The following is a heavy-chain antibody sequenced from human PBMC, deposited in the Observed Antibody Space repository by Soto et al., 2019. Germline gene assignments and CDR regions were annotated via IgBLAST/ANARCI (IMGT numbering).Heavy chain of an antibody. V-gene: IGHV1-8*01. Sequence: ASVQVSCKASGYTFTSYDINWVRQATGQGLEGVGWMNPNSGNTGYAQKFQGRVTMTKNSSISTAYMELSILRSEATAVYYWARGSFLDPYDYVWGSDRQYGMDVWGQGTTVTVSS. J-gene: IGHJ6*02. D-gene: IGHD3-16*02. CDR1: GYTFTSYD. CDR2: MNPNSGNT. CDR3: ARGSFLDPYDYVWGSDRQYGMDV.